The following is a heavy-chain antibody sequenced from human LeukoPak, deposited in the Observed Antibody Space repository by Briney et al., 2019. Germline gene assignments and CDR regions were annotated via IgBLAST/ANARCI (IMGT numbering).Heavy chain of an antibody. J-gene: IGHJ5*02. CDR1: GFTFSDYY. CDR3: ARDRDYYGSDWFDP. D-gene: IGHD3-10*01. Sequence: PGGSLRLSCAASGFTFSDYYMSWIRQAPGKGLEWVSYISSSSSTIYYADSVKGRFTISRDNAKNSLYLQMNSLRAEDTAVYYCARDRDYYGSDWFDPWGQGTLVTVSS. V-gene: IGHV3-11*01. CDR2: ISSSSSTI.